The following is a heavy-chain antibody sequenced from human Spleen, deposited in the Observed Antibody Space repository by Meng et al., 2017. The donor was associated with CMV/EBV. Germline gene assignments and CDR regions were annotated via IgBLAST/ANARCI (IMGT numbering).Heavy chain of an antibody. CDR3: ARDFLPNSGSYSYYYGMDV. CDR2: ISYDGSNK. Sequence: LTGVASGSTLSSYAMHWVRQAPGKGLEWVAVISYDGSNKYYADSVKGRFTISRDNSKNTLYLQMNSLSAEDTAVYYCARDFLPNSGSYSYYYGMDVWGQGTTVTVSS. CDR1: GSTLSSYA. J-gene: IGHJ6*02. V-gene: IGHV3-30-3*01. D-gene: IGHD1-26*01.